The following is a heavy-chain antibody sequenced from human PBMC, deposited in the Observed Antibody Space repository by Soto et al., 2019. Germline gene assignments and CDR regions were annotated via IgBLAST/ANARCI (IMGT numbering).Heavy chain of an antibody. CDR3: ARGEVVALGY. D-gene: IGHD2-15*01. J-gene: IGHJ4*02. Sequence: QLQLQESGSGLEKPSQTVSLTCAVCGGSISSGGYSWSWIRKPPGKGLERIGYIYHSGSTYYNPSLKSRVTILVDRSKNQFSLKLSSVTAADTAVYYCARGEVVALGYWGQGTLVTVSS. CDR1: GGSISSGGYS. V-gene: IGHV4-30-2*01. CDR2: IYHSGST.